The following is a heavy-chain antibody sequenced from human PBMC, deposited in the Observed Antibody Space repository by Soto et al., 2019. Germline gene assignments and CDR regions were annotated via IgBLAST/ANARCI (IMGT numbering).Heavy chain of an antibody. CDR2: INHSGST. V-gene: IGHV4-34*01. CDR3: ARADYDFWSGRDYYGMDV. J-gene: IGHJ6*02. D-gene: IGHD3-3*01. CDR1: GGSFSGYY. Sequence: SETLSLTCAVYGGSFSGYYWSWIRQPSGKGLEWIGEINHSGSTNYNPSLKSRVTISVDTSKNQFSLKLSSVTAADTAVYYCARADYDFWSGRDYYGMDVWGQGTTVTVSS.